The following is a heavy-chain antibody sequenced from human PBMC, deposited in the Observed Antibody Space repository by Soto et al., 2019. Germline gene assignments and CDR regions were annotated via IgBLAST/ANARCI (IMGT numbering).Heavy chain of an antibody. D-gene: IGHD6-19*01. CDR3: VRDSYSSVWLGTYC. Sequence: SQTLSLTCAISGDTVSSNSAAWNWFRQSPSRGLEWLGRTYYRSKWYYESAVSVKGRIAVNPDTSKNQFSLQLTSVTPEDTAVYYCVRDSYSSVWLGTYCWGQGTLVPVSS. V-gene: IGHV6-1*01. J-gene: IGHJ4*02. CDR1: GDTVSSNSAA. CDR2: TYYRSKWYY.